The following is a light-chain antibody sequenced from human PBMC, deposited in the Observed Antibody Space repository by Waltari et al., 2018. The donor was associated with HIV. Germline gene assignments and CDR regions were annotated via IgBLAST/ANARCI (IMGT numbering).Light chain of an antibody. CDR2: AAS. J-gene: IGKJ1*01. V-gene: IGKV1-39*01. CDR1: QIITTY. CDR3: QQSFTIPRT. Sequence: DIQMTQSPSSMSASVGERVTITCRASQIITTYLNWYQQKPGRVPRVLIYAASTLQDGVPSRFSGSGSGTDFTLTIRSLQPEDSVTYFCQQSFTIPRTFAQGTKVEIK.